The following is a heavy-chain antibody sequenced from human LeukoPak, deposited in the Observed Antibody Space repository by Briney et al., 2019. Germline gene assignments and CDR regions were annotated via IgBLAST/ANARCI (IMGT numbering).Heavy chain of an antibody. CDR1: GYTFTSYD. D-gene: IGHD3-16*02. J-gene: IGHJ4*02. CDR2: MNPNSGNT. V-gene: IGHV1-8*01. CDR3: AREAIMTTFGGVIAHFDY. Sequence: ASVKVSCKASGYTFTSYDINWVRQATGQGLEWMGWMNPNSGNTGYAQKLQGRVTMTTDTSTSTAYMELRSLRSDDTAVYYCAREAIMTTFGGVIAHFDYWGQGTLVTVSS.